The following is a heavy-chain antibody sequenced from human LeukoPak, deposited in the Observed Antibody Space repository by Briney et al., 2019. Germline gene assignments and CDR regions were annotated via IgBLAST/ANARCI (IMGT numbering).Heavy chain of an antibody. CDR2: ISGSGGST. CDR1: GFTFSSYA. V-gene: IGHV3-23*01. J-gene: IGHJ4*02. D-gene: IGHD3-22*01. Sequence: GGSLRLSCAASGFTFSSYAMSWVRQAPGKGLEWVSAISGSGGSTYYADSGKGRFPISRDNSKNTLYLQMNSLRAEDTAVYYCAKDRSRIVVVTPFDYWGQGTLVTVSS. CDR3: AKDRSRIVVVTPFDY.